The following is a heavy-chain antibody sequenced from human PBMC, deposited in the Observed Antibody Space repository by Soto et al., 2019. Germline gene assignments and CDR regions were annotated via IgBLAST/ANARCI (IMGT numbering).Heavy chain of an antibody. CDR1: GFTFSSYC. CDR3: ARIDQRDSYGDYSYHYYGLAV. CDR2: INSDGSST. J-gene: IGHJ6*02. Sequence: PGGSLRLSCAASGFTFSSYCMHWVRQAPGKGLVWVSRINSDGSSTSYADSVKGRFTISRDNAKNTLYLQMNSLRAEDTAVYYCARIDQRDSYGDYSYHYYGLAVWGQGTTVTVSS. V-gene: IGHV3-74*01. D-gene: IGHD4-17*01.